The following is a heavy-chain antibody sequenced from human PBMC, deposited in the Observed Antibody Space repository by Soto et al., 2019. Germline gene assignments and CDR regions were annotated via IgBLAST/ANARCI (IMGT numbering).Heavy chain of an antibody. D-gene: IGHD3-22*01. CDR3: ARLSAQYYDSSGYYYYYYGMDV. V-gene: IGHV5-51*01. CDR1: GYSFTSYW. J-gene: IGHJ6*02. Sequence: GESLKISCKGSGYSFTSYWIGWVRQMPGKGLEWMGIIYPGDSDTRYSPSFQGQVTISADKSISTAYLQWSSLKASDNAMYYCARLSAQYYDSSGYYYYYYGMDVWGQGTTVTVSS. CDR2: IYPGDSDT.